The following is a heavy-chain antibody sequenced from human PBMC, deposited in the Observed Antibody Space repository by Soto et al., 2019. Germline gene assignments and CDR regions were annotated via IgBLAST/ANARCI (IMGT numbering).Heavy chain of an antibody. D-gene: IGHD2-2*01. CDR1: GYTFTSYG. CDR2: ISAYNGNT. CDR3: ARGTLGYFLSTSCSPNVGIDY. V-gene: IGHV1-18*01. J-gene: IGHJ4*02. Sequence: ASVKVSCKASGYTFTSYGISWVRQAPGQGLEWMGWISAYNGNTNYAQKLQGRVTMTTDTSTSTAYMELRSLRSDDTAVYYCARGTLGYFLSTSCSPNVGIDYWGQGTLVTVSS.